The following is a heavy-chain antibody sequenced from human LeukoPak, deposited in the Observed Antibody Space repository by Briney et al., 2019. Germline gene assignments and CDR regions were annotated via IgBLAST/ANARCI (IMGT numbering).Heavy chain of an antibody. CDR1: GFTLSSYW. Sequence: GGSLRLSCGASGFTLSSYWMTWVRQAPGKGLEWVANIKQDGSEKYYVDSVKGRFTISRDNAKNSLYLQMNSLRAEDTAVYYCASDWGQSKVTHWGQGTLVTVSS. J-gene: IGHJ4*02. D-gene: IGHD3-16*01. V-gene: IGHV3-7*01. CDR3: ASDWGQSKVTH. CDR2: IKQDGSEK.